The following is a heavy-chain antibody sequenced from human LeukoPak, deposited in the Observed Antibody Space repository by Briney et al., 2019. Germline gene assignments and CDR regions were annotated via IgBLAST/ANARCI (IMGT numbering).Heavy chain of an antibody. V-gene: IGHV3-7*01. CDR2: IKEDGSET. CDR3: ARETPRRGETRDGYR. CDR1: GFTVSSNY. J-gene: IGHJ4*02. Sequence: GGSLRLSCAASGFTVSSNYMSWVRQVPGKGLECLANIKEDGSETYYADSVKGRFTISRDNPKNLLFLQINSLRVEDTAAYYCARETPRRGETRDGYRWGQGTVVTVSS. D-gene: IGHD5-24*01.